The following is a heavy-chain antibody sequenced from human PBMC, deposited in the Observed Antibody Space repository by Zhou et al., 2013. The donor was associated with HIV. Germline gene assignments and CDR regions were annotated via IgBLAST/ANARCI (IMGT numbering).Heavy chain of an antibody. Sequence: VQLQESGPGLVKPSETLSLTCAISGYSINSNYYWGWIRQPPGKGLEWIGNIYHSGSTYYNPSLKSRVTISVDTSKNQFSLKLSSVTAADTAIYYCVRGRDTAKGGHDWGQGTLVTVSS. V-gene: IGHV4-38-2*01. CDR3: VRGRDTAKGGHD. J-gene: IGHJ4*02. CDR1: GYSINSNYY. CDR2: IYHSGST. D-gene: IGHD5-18*01.